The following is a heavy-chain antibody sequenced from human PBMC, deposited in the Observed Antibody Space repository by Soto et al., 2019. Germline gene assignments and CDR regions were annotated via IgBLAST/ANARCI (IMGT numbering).Heavy chain of an antibody. Sequence: VQLVESGGGLVQPGRSLRLSCAASGFTFSSYAMHWVRQAPGKGLEWVAVISYDGSNKYYADSVKGRFTISRDNSKNTLYLQMNSLRAEDTAVYYCARARIAARPRAFDIWGQGTMVTVSS. D-gene: IGHD6-6*01. V-gene: IGHV3-30-3*01. CDR1: GFTFSSYA. CDR3: ARARIAARPRAFDI. CDR2: ISYDGSNK. J-gene: IGHJ3*02.